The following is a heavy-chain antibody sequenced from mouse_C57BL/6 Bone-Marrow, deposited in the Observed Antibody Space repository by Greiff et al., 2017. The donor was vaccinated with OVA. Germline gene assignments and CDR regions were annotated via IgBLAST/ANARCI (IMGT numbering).Heavy chain of an antibody. J-gene: IGHJ2*01. CDR1: GYTFTSYW. V-gene: IGHV1-50*01. Sequence: QVQLKQPGAELVKPGASVKLSCKASGYTFTSYWMQWVKQRPGQGLEWIGEIDPSDSYTNYNQKFKGKATLTVDTSSSTAYMQLSSLTSEDSAVYYCARYPRLITTVVPFDDWGQGTTLTVSS. D-gene: IGHD1-1*01. CDR2: IDPSDSYT. CDR3: ARYPRLITTVVPFDD.